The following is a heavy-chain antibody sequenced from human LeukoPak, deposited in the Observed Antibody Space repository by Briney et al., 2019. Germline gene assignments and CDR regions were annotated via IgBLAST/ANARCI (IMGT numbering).Heavy chain of an antibody. Sequence: QFGGSLRLSCTASGFIFNNFGLMWVRQAPGKGLEWVSAISNDGGGTIYADFVKGRFTISRDNSKNTLFLQMNSLRAEDTALYYCAKGSSGYFADLWGQGTLVTVSS. CDR3: AKGSSGYFADL. V-gene: IGHV3-23*01. J-gene: IGHJ5*02. CDR1: GFIFNNFG. CDR2: ISNDGGGT. D-gene: IGHD3-22*01.